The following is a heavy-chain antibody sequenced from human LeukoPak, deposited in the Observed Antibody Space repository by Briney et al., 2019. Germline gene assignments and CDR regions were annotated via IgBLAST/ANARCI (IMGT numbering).Heavy chain of an antibody. J-gene: IGHJ4*02. Sequence: QPGGSLRLSCTVSGFTFDRYMMNWVRQAPGKGLDWLAYISSDSGVIYYADSVRGRFTISRDNAQKSLYLEMKSLRLEDTARYYCVREVAYWGQGALVTVSS. CDR3: VREVAY. V-gene: IGHV3-48*01. CDR2: ISSDSGVI. CDR1: GFTFDRYM. D-gene: IGHD5-12*01.